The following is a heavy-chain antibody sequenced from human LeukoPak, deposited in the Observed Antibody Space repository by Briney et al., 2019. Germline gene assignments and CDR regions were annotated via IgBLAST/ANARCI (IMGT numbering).Heavy chain of an antibody. CDR3: ARNRDYGQTGYFDY. CDR1: RFTLSSNY. Sequence: PGGSLRLSCAPSRFTLSSNYMSWVRQSPGTALEWPSVIYSGGITYYADSVKGRFNIYRDHSKNTLYLQLNSLRAEDTAVYYCARNRDYGQTGYFDYWGQGTLVTVSS. V-gene: IGHV3-66*01. J-gene: IGHJ4*02. D-gene: IGHD4/OR15-4a*01. CDR2: IYSGGIT.